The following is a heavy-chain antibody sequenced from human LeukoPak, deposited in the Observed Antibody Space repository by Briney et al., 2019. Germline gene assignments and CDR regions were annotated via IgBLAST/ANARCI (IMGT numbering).Heavy chain of an antibody. D-gene: IGHD2-2*01. V-gene: IGHV1-2*06. CDR1: GYTFIAYY. Sequence: GASVKVSCKASGYTFIAYYMHWVRQAPGQGLEWRGRVNPNGGGTNYAQKFQGRVTLTRDTSISTFYMELSSLISDDTAVYFCARDVRSVVPDDMTGNYHYYMDAWGRGTTVTVSS. CDR3: ARDVRSVVPDDMTGNYHYYMDA. CDR2: VNPNGGGT. J-gene: IGHJ6*03.